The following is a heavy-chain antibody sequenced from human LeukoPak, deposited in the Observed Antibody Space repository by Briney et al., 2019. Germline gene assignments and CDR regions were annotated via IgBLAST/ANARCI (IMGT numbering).Heavy chain of an antibody. V-gene: IGHV3-48*04. Sequence: GGSLRLSCAASGFTFSSYSMNWVRQAPGKGLEWVSYISSSSSTIYYADSVKGRSTISRDNAKNSLYLQMNSLRAEDTAVYYCARSMRYGILTGYVAFDYWGQGTLVTVSS. CDR2: ISSSSSTI. D-gene: IGHD3-9*01. CDR1: GFTFSSYS. J-gene: IGHJ4*02. CDR3: ARSMRYGILTGYVAFDY.